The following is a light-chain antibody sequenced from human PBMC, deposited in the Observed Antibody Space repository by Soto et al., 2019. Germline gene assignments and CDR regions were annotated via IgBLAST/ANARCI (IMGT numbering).Light chain of an antibody. CDR2: GAS. CDR3: QQYNKWPPYT. J-gene: IGKJ2*01. CDR1: QSVSSN. V-gene: IGKV3-15*01. Sequence: EIVMTQSPATLSVSPGERATLSCRASQSVSSNLAWYQQKPGQAPRLLIYGASTRATGIPARFSGSGSVTQFTLTISSLQSEDFAVYYCQQYNKWPPYTFGQGTKLEIK.